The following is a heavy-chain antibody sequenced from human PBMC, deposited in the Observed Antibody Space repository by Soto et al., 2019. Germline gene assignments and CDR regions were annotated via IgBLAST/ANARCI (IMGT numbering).Heavy chain of an antibody. CDR1: GGSFSGYY. CDR2: INHSGST. V-gene: IGHV4-34*01. CDR3: ARYCSGGSCYSDAFDI. J-gene: IGHJ3*02. Sequence: SETLSLTCAVYGGSFSGYYWSWIRQPPGKGLEWIGEINHSGSTNYNPSLKSRVTISVDTSKNQFSLKLSSVTAANTAVYYCARYCSGGSCYSDAFDIWGQGTMVTVSS. D-gene: IGHD2-15*01.